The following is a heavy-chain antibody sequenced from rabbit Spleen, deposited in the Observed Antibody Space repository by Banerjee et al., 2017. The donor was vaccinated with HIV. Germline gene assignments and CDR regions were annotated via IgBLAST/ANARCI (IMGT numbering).Heavy chain of an antibody. Sequence: QEQLEESGGGLVRPGASLTLTCTASGFSFSEKEVMCWVRQAPGKGLERIACINAITGKAVYASWAKGRFTFSKTSSTTVTLQMTSLTAADTATYFCARDLDVVIGWNFGWWGPGTLVTVS. CDR1: GFSFSEKEV. V-gene: IGHV1S45*01. CDR3: ARDLDVVIGWNFGW. CDR2: INAITGKA. D-gene: IGHD1-1*01. J-gene: IGHJ4*01.